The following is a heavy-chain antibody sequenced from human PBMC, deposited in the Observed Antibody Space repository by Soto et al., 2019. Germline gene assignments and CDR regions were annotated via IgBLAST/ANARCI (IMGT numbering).Heavy chain of an antibody. CDR2: IWYDGSNR. V-gene: IGHV3-33*01. J-gene: IGHJ3*02. Sequence: GGSLRLSCAASGFTFSSYGMHWVRQAPGKGLEWVAVIWYDGSNRYYADSVKGRFTISRDNSKNTLYLQMNSLRAEDTAVYYCARESSAFDIWGQGTMVTVSS. CDR1: GFTFSSYG. CDR3: ARESSAFDI.